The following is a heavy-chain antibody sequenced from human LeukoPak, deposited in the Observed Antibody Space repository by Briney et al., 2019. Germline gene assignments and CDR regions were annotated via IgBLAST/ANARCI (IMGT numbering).Heavy chain of an antibody. CDR2: IIPVFGTA. D-gene: IGHD5-24*01. V-gene: IGHV1-69*05. CDR3: AAPGRWLQLRLDY. CDR1: GGTFSSYA. J-gene: IGHJ4*02. Sequence: SVKVSCKASGGTFSSYAISGVRQAPGQGLEWVGGIIPVFGTANYAQKFQGRVTITTDESTSTAYMELSSLRSEDTAVYYCAAPGRWLQLRLDYWGQGTLVTVSS.